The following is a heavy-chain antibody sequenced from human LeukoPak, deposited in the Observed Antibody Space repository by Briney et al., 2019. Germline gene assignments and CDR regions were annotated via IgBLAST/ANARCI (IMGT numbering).Heavy chain of an antibody. J-gene: IGHJ4*02. V-gene: IGHV4-59*01. Sequence: PSETLSLPCTVSGGSISDYYWSWIRHPPGKGLEWIGYINYSGNTNYNPSLKSRVTISVDTSKNQFSLRLTSVTAADTAVFYCAREGRQDYVYFDYWGQGSLVTVSS. CDR3: AREGRQDYVYFDY. CDR1: GGSISDYY. D-gene: IGHD4-17*01. CDR2: INYSGNT.